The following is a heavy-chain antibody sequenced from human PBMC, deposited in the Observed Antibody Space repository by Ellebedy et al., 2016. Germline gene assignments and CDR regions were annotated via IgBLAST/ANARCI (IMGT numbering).Heavy chain of an antibody. CDR2: IYGNDVK. V-gene: IGHV2-5*01. J-gene: IGHJ4*02. D-gene: IGHD4-11*01. Sequence: SGPTLVKPTQTLTLTCTFSGFSLSTNRVTVGWVRQPPGKALEWLTFIYGNDVKRYSPSLKSRLTIAKDTSKNQVVLTVTNMDPVDTATYYCVHRTTITSVDYWGQGTLVTVSS. CDR3: VHRTTITSVDY. CDR1: GFSLSTNRVT.